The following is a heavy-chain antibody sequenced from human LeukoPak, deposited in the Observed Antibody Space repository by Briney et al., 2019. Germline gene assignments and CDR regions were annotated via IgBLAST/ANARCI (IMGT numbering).Heavy chain of an antibody. J-gene: IGHJ4*02. V-gene: IGHV3-7*01. CDR1: GFTFSSYW. CDR3: ARVARIAVAGTTID. D-gene: IGHD6-19*01. Sequence: GGSLRLSCAASGFTFSSYWMSWVRQAPGKGLEWVANIKQDGSEKYYVDSVKGRFTISRDNAKNSLYLQMNSLRAEDTAVYYCARVARIAVAGTTIDWGQGTLVTVSS. CDR2: IKQDGSEK.